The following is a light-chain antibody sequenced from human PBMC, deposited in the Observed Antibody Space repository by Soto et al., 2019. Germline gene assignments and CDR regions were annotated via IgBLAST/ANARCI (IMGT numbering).Light chain of an antibody. CDR3: QQYGSSPSWT. CDR2: SVS. J-gene: IGKJ1*01. Sequence: EIVLTQSPGTLSLSPGERATLSCRASQSVSSNYLAWYQQKPGQAPRLLIYSVSSRANGIPDRFSGSGSGTDFTLTITRLEPEDSAVYYCQQYGSSPSWTFGQGTKVEIK. V-gene: IGKV3-20*01. CDR1: QSVSSNY.